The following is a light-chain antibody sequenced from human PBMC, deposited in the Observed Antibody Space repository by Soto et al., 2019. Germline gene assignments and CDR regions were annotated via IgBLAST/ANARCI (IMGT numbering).Light chain of an antibody. CDR3: ISYTGSSTSYV. J-gene: IGLJ1*01. V-gene: IGLV2-14*01. CDR2: GVS. Sequence: QSALTQPASVSGSPGQSITISCSGTRSYIGSYNYVAWYQQFPGKTPKILIYGVSNRPSGVSSRFSGSKSGNTASLTISGLQAEDEADYYCISYTGSSTSYVFGSGTKV. CDR1: RSYIGSYNY.